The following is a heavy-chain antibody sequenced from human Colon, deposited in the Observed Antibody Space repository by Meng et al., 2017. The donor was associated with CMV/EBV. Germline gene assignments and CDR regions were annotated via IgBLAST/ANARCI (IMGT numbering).Heavy chain of an antibody. V-gene: IGHV3-30*02. CDR3: ARAERCGGDCYDRPFDR. J-gene: IGHJ4*02. Sequence: GGSLRLSCVASGFSFNNYGMHWVRQASGKGLEWVTFIQNDESDEDYADSVKGRFTVSRDNSKNTLYLQMDNVRVDDTAIYYCARAERCGGDCYDRPFDRWGQGTLVTVSS. D-gene: IGHD2-21*01. CDR2: IQNDESDE. CDR1: GFSFNNYG.